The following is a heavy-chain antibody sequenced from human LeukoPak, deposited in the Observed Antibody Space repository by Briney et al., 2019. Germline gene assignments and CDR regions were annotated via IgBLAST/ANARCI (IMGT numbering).Heavy chain of an antibody. V-gene: IGHV1-24*01. CDR1: GYTLTELS. CDR3: ARSGLNPDAFDI. CDR2: FDPEDGET. Sequence: ASVKVSCKVSGYTLTELSMHWVRQAPGKGLEWMGGFDPEDGETIYAQKFQGRVTITADESTSTAYMELSSLRSEDTAVYYCARSGLNPDAFDIWGQGTMVTVSS. D-gene: IGHD3-10*01. J-gene: IGHJ3*02.